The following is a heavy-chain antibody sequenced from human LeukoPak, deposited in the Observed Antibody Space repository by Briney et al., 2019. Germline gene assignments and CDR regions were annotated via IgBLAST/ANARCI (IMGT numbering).Heavy chain of an antibody. Sequence: PSETLSLTCTVSGGSISSYYWSWIRQPPGKGLEWIGYIYYSGSTNYNPSLKSRVTISVDTSKNQFSLKLSSVTAADTAVYYCARDYGGNLYYFDYWGQGTLVTVSS. CDR3: ARDYGGNLYYFDY. J-gene: IGHJ4*02. V-gene: IGHV4-59*12. D-gene: IGHD4-23*01. CDR1: GGSISSYY. CDR2: IYYSGST.